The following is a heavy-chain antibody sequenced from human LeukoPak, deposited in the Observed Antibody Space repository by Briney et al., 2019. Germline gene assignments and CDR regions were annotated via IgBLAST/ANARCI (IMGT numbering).Heavy chain of an antibody. V-gene: IGHV3-23*01. D-gene: IGHD3-22*01. J-gene: IGHJ4*02. Sequence: GGSLRLSCAASGFTFSNYALHWVRQAPGKGLEWVSGISVSGGSIYYADSVTGRFTISRDDSKDTLYLQMNSLRVEDTALYYCAKEHSVLTMMRGLDSWGQGTLVTVSS. CDR1: GFTFSNYA. CDR2: ISVSGGSI. CDR3: AKEHSVLTMMRGLDS.